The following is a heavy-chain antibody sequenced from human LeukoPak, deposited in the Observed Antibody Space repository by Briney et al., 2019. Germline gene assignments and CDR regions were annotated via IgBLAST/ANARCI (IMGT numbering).Heavy chain of an antibody. V-gene: IGHV3-23*01. Sequence: PGGSLRLSCEASGITFSNFAMSWVRQAPGKGLEWVAGISGSGENTHYADSVKGRFTISRDNSENTLFLQMNNLGAEDTAVYYCAKKRVITTPDAIDWYFDLWGRGTLVTVSS. D-gene: IGHD1-1*01. CDR1: GITFSNFA. CDR3: AKKRVITTPDAIDWYFDL. CDR2: ISGSGENT. J-gene: IGHJ2*01.